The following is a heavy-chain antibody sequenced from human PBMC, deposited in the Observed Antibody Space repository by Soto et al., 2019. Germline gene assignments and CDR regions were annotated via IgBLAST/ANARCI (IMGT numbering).Heavy chain of an antibody. CDR3: ARDSPGNEGGEQWLVPGSPIDY. V-gene: IGHV3-21*01. CDR1: GFTCSSYS. CDR2: ISSSSSYI. Sequence: GGSLRLSCAASGFTCSSYSMNWVRQAPGKGLEWVSSISSSSSYIYYADSVKGRFTISRDNAKNSLYLQMNSLRAEDTAVYYCARDSPGNEGGEQWLVPGSPIDYWGQGTLVTVSS. J-gene: IGHJ4*02. D-gene: IGHD6-19*01.